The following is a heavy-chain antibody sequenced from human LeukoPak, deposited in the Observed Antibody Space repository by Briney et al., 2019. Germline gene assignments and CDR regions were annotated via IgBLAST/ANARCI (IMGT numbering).Heavy chain of an antibody. CDR1: AITTTSDA. Sequence: PGGSLRLSCAVTAITTTSDALNWVRQAPGKGLEWVSAILLGGGDGHTYYTDSVKGRFTISRDNSKNTLYLQMNSLRAEDTAVYYCAQLSSWSSQVDYWGQGTLVTVSS. D-gene: IGHD6-13*01. CDR2: ILLGGGDGHT. V-gene: IGHV3-23*01. J-gene: IGHJ4*02. CDR3: AQLSSWSSQVDY.